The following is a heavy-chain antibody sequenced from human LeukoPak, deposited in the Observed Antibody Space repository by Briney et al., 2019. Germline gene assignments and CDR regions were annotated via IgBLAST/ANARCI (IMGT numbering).Heavy chain of an antibody. CDR1: GGTFSSYA. D-gene: IGHD4-11*01. CDR2: IIPIFGTA. V-gene: IGHV1-69*05. Sequence: ASVKVSCKASGGTFSSYAISWVRQAPGQGLEWMGRIIPIFGTANYAQKFQGRVTITTDESTSTAYMELSSLRSEDTAVYYCAREVSNYGMYYYYYMDVWGKGTTVTVSS. CDR3: AREVSNYGMYYYYYMDV. J-gene: IGHJ6*03.